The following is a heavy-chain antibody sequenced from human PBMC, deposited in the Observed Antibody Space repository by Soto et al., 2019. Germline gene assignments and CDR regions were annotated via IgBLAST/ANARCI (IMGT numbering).Heavy chain of an antibody. V-gene: IGHV3-48*03. CDR2: ISSSGSTI. Sequence: PGGSLRLSCAASGFTFSSYEMNWVRKAPGKGLEWVSYISSSGSTIYYADSVKGRFTISRDNAKNSLYLQMNSLRAEDTAVYYCARSGLGSGSYYASNFDYWGQGTLVTVSS. CDR3: ARSGLGSGSYYASNFDY. J-gene: IGHJ4*02. D-gene: IGHD3-10*01. CDR1: GFTFSSYE.